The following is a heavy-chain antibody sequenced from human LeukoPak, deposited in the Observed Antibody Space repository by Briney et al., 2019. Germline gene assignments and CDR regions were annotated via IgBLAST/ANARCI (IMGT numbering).Heavy chain of an antibody. J-gene: IGHJ4*02. D-gene: IGHD5-12*01. Sequence: SVKLSCKASGGTFSSYAISWVRQAPGQGLEWMGGIIPIFGTANYAQKFQGRVTITADESTSTAYMELSSLRSEDTAVYYCARVSGYSGYERGYYFDYWGQGTLVTVSS. CDR3: ARVSGYSGYERGYYFDY. CDR2: IIPIFGTA. V-gene: IGHV1-69*13. CDR1: GGTFSSYA.